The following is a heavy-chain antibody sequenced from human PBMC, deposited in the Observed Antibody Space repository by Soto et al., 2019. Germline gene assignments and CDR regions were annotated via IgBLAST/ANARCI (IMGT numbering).Heavy chain of an antibody. D-gene: IGHD3-3*01. CDR3: AKDGNYDFWSGYYTYYYYYMDV. CDR1: GFTFSSYG. CDR2: ISYDGSNK. Sequence: GGSLRLSCAASGFTFSSYGMHWVRQAPGKGLEWVAVISYDGSNKYYADSVKGRFTISRDNSKNTLYLQMNSLRAEDTAVYYCAKDGNYDFWSGYYTYYYYYMDVWGKGTTVTVSS. J-gene: IGHJ6*03. V-gene: IGHV3-30*18.